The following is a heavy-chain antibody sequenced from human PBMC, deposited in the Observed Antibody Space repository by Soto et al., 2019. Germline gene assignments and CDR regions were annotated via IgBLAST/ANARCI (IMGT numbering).Heavy chain of an antibody. J-gene: IGHJ6*03. D-gene: IGHD2-2*01. Sequence: QVQLVQSGAEVKKPGASVKVSCKASGYTFTSYGISWVRQAPGPGLEWMGWISAYNGNTNYAQKLQGRVTMTTDTSTSTAYMELRSLRSDDTAVYYCARWVPADIDYYYHMDVWGKGTTVTFSS. CDR2: ISAYNGNT. CDR1: GYTFTSYG. V-gene: IGHV1-18*01. CDR3: ARWVPADIDYYYHMDV.